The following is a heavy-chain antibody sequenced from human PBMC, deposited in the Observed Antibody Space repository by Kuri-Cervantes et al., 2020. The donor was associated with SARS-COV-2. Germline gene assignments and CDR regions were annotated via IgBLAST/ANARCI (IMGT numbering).Heavy chain of an antibody. J-gene: IGHJ2*01. V-gene: IGHV4-34*01. Sequence: SQTLSLTCAVYGGSFSGYYWSWIRQPPGKGLEWIGEINHSGSTNYNPSLKSRVTISVDTSKNQFSLKLSSVTAADTAVYYCARVDGDYVDWYFDLWGRGTLVTVSS. CDR3: ARVDGDYVDWYFDL. CDR1: GGSFSGYY. D-gene: IGHD4-17*01. CDR2: INHSGST.